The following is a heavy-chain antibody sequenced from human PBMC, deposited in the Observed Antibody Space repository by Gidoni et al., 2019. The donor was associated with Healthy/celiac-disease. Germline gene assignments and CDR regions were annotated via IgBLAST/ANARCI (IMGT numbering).Heavy chain of an antibody. Sequence: QVQLVQSGAEVKKPGASVKVSCKASGYTFTSYDINWVRQATGPGLEWLGWMNPNSGNTGYAQKFQGRVTMTRNTSISTAYMELSSLRSEDTAVYYCARGPKAARYYSYYGMDVWGQGTTVTVSS. CDR2: MNPNSGNT. J-gene: IGHJ6*02. CDR1: GYTFTSYD. V-gene: IGHV1-8*01. D-gene: IGHD6-6*01. CDR3: ARGPKAARYYSYYGMDV.